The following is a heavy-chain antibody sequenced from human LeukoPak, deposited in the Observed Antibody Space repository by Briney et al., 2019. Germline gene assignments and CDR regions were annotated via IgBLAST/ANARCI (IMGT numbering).Heavy chain of an antibody. Sequence: GGFLRLSCAASGFTFDDYTMHWVRQAPGKGLEWVSLISWDGGSTYYADSVKGRFTISRDNSKNTLYLQMNSLRAEDTAVYYCAKLVDQSSADYWGQGTLVTVSS. J-gene: IGHJ4*02. CDR3: AKLVDQSSADY. CDR2: ISWDGGST. V-gene: IGHV3-43*01. CDR1: GFTFDDYT.